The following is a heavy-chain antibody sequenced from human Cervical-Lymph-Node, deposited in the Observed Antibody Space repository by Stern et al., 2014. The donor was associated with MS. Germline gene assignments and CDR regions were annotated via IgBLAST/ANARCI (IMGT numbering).Heavy chain of an antibody. D-gene: IGHD1-26*01. Sequence: VQLVQSGAEVKKPGSSVKVSCKASGGTFSSYAISWVRQAPGPGLEWMGGFLPLFGTANYAQKFQGRVTITADESTSTAYMELSSLRSEDTAVYYCARGELKEGLVRGMDVWGQGTTVTVSS. J-gene: IGHJ6*02. V-gene: IGHV1-69*01. CDR1: GGTFSSYA. CDR3: ARGELKEGLVRGMDV. CDR2: FLPLFGTA.